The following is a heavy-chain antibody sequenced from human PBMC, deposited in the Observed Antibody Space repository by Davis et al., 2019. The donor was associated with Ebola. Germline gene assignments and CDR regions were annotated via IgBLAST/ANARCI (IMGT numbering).Heavy chain of an antibody. Sequence: ASVKVSCNATGYTFTGYYMHWVRQAPGHELEWMGWINPNSGGTNYAQKFQGWFTMTRDTSISTAYMELSRLRSDDTAVYYCARDMRYYYGSGGLSYYYGMDVWGQGTTVTVSS. V-gene: IGHV1-2*04. CDR2: INPNSGGT. D-gene: IGHD3-10*01. CDR3: ARDMRYYYGSGGLSYYYGMDV. J-gene: IGHJ6*02. CDR1: GYTFTGYY.